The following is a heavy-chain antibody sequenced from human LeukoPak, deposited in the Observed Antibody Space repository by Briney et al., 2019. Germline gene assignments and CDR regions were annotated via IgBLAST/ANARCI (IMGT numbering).Heavy chain of an antibody. CDR1: GDTFSSYP. J-gene: IGHJ6*02. CDR2: IIPSLSIA. Sequence: SVKVSCKASGDTFSSYPISWVRQAPGQGLEWMGRIIPSLSIANYAQKFQGRVTITADRSTSTAYMELSSLRSEDTAVYYCARDERLVPLRFQVYGMDVWGQGTTVTVSS. D-gene: IGHD2-2*01. V-gene: IGHV1-69*04. CDR3: ARDERLVPLRFQVYGMDV.